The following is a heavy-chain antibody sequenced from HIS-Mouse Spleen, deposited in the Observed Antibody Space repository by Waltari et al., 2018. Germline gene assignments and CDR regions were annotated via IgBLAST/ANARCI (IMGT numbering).Heavy chain of an antibody. J-gene: IGHJ5*02. CDR1: GGTFSSYA. D-gene: IGHD3-10*01. Sequence: QVQLVQSGAEVKKPGSSVKVSCKASGGTFSSYAISWVRQAPGQGLEWMERGDPIRGIGNYAQKFQGRVTITADKSTSTAYMELSSLRSEDTAVYYCARDQYYYGSGSFCWFDPWGQGTLVTVSS. CDR2: GDPIRGIG. V-gene: IGHV1-69*04. CDR3: ARDQYYYGSGSFCWFDP.